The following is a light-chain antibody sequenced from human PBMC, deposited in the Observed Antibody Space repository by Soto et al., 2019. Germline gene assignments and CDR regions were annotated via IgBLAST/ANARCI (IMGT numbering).Light chain of an antibody. CDR2: GAS. V-gene: IGKV3D-15*01. J-gene: IGKJ5*01. Sequence: EIVLTQSPGTLSLSPGARAPLSCRASQSVSSNYITWYQQKPGQAPRLLIYGASNRATGIPDRFSGSGSGTEFTLTISSLQSEDFALFYCQQYYNWPLTFGQGTRLEIK. CDR1: QSVSSN. CDR3: QQYYNWPLT.